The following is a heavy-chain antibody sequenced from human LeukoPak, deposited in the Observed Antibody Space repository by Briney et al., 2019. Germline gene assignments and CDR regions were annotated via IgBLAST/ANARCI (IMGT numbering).Heavy chain of an antibody. D-gene: IGHD1-26*01. CDR3: ARASLGSYYYFDY. CDR1: GGSISSYY. Sequence: SETLSLTCTVSGGSISSYYWSWIGQPAGKGLEWIGRINTSGSTNYNPSLKSRFTMSVNTSKNQSSLKLSSVTAADTAVYYCARASLGSYYYFDYWGQGTLVTVSS. J-gene: IGHJ4*02. CDR2: INTSGST. V-gene: IGHV4-4*07.